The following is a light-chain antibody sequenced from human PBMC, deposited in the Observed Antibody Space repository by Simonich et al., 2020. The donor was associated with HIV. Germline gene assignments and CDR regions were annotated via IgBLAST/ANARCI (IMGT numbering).Light chain of an antibody. Sequence: QSALTQPRSVSGSPAQSVTISCTGTSSDVGDYNYVSWYQQPPGKAPKLMLYDVSERPSGVPDRFSGYKSGDTASLTISGLQAEDEADYYCCSYAGTYTWVFGGGTRLTVL. J-gene: IGLJ3*02. CDR3: CSYAGTYTWV. V-gene: IGLV2-11*01. CDR1: SSDVGDYNY. CDR2: DVS.